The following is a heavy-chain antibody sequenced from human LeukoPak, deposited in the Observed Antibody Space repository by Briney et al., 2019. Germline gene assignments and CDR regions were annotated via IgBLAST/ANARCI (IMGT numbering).Heavy chain of an antibody. V-gene: IGHV3-23*01. J-gene: IGHJ4*02. CDR2: ISAGGGST. CDR1: GFTFSTYA. CDR3: AKQSRATVSIINFDY. D-gene: IGHD2/OR15-2a*01. Sequence: GGSLRLSCPVSGFTFSTYAMSWVRQVPGKGLEWVSVISAGGGSTYYADSVKGRFTISRDNSKNTLYLQMNSLRAEDTAVYYCAKQSRATVSIINFDYWGQGTLVTVSS.